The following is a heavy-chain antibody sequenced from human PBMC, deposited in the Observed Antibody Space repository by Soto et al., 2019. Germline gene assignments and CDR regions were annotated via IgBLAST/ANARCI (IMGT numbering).Heavy chain of an antibody. Sequence: VGSLRHSCSASGFTFSSYEMNWVREAPGKGLEWVSYISSSGSTIYYADSVKGRFTISRDNAKNSLYLQMNSLRAEDTAVYYCAVTTLYYYYGMDVWGQGTTVTVSS. CDR1: GFTFSSYE. CDR2: ISSSGSTI. D-gene: IGHD4-17*01. CDR3: AVTTLYYYYGMDV. V-gene: IGHV3-48*03. J-gene: IGHJ6*02.